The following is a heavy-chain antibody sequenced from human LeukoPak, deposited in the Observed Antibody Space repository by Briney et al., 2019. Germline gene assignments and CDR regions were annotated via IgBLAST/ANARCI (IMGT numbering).Heavy chain of an antibody. D-gene: IGHD3-10*01. Sequence: SVKVSCKASGYTFTSYGISWVRQAPGQGLEWMGGIIPIFGTANYAQKFQGRVTITADGSTSTAYMELSSLRSEDTAVYYCARAGYYGSGSYYYYMDVWGKGTTVTVSS. CDR2: IIPIFGTA. J-gene: IGHJ6*03. V-gene: IGHV1-69*13. CDR1: GYTFTSYG. CDR3: ARAGYYGSGSYYYYMDV.